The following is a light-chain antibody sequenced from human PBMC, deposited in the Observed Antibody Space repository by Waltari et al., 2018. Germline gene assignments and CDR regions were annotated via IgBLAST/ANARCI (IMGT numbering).Light chain of an antibody. CDR2: RDS. Sequence: SYELTQPLSVSVAPGQTASITCGGDNIGGKTVHWYQHKPGQAPVLVIYRDSHRPSGIPERFSVSNSENTATLTISRVQAGDEADLYCQVWDSTTDVIFGGGTKLTVL. CDR3: QVWDSTTDVI. CDR1: NIGGKT. J-gene: IGLJ2*01. V-gene: IGLV3-9*01.